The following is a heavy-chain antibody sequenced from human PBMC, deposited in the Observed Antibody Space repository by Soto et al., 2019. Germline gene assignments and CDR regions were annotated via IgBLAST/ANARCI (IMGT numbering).Heavy chain of an antibody. CDR1: GGTFSSYA. D-gene: IGHD3-16*02. CDR2: IIPIFGTA. Sequence: QVQLVQSGAEVKKPGSSVKVSCKASGGTFSSYAISWVRQAPGQGLEWMGGIIPIFGTANYAQKFQGRVTIPADESTSTAYMELSSLRSEETAVYYCAREGTDYVWGSSRLRGAFDIWGQGTMVTVSS. J-gene: IGHJ3*02. V-gene: IGHV1-69*12. CDR3: AREGTDYVWGSSRLRGAFDI.